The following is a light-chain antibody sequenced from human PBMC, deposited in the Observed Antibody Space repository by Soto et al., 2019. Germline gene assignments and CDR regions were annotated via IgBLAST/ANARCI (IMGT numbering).Light chain of an antibody. CDR1: QSVTSSY. V-gene: IGKV3-20*01. CDR2: GAS. J-gene: IGKJ1*01. CDR3: QQYGSPPQT. Sequence: DIVLTQSPGTLSLSPGERATLSCRASQSVTSSYLAWYQQKPGQAPRLLIYGASIRATGIPDRLSGSGSGTDFTLTISRLEPEDFAVYYCQQYGSPPQTFGQGTKVDIK.